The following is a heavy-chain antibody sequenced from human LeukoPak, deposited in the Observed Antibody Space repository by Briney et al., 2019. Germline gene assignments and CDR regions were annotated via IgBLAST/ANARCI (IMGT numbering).Heavy chain of an antibody. V-gene: IGHV3-30*02. J-gene: IGHJ6*03. CDR2: IRYDGSNK. CDR1: GFTFSSYG. Sequence: GGSLRLSCAASGFTFSSYGMHWVRQAPGKGLEWVAFIRYDGSNKYYADSVKGRFTISRDNSKNTLYLQMNSLRAEDTAVYYCARERYGSGSDYYYYYYMDVWGKGTTVTISS. CDR3: ARERYGSGSDYYYYYYMDV. D-gene: IGHD3-10*01.